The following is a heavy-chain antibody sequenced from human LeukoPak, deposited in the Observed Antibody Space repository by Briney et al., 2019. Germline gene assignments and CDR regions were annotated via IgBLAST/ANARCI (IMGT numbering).Heavy chain of an antibody. Sequence: GGSLRLSCAASGFTFSSYAMSWVRQAPGKGLEWVSVISGSGGSTYYADSVKGRFTISRDNSKNTLYLQMNSLRAEDTAVYYCARAHLNFDYSNYDRYYYYMDVWGKGTTVTVSS. V-gene: IGHV3-23*01. D-gene: IGHD4-11*01. CDR2: ISGSGGST. CDR3: ARAHLNFDYSNYDRYYYYMDV. J-gene: IGHJ6*03. CDR1: GFTFSSYA.